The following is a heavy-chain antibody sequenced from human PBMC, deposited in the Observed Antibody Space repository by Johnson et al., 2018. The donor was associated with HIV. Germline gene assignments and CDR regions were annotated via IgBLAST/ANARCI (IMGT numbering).Heavy chain of an antibody. CDR3: TRIHVRYDSRGFYYDDACDI. V-gene: IGHV3-53*01. CDR2: IYSGGST. D-gene: IGHD3-22*01. J-gene: IGHJ3*02. Sequence: VQLVESGGGLIQPGGSLRLSCAASGFTVSSNYMSWVRQAPGTGLEWVSVIYSGGSTYYADSVKGRFTISRDNAKNSLYLQMNSLRAEDTALYYCTRIHVRYDSRGFYYDDACDIWGQGTMVIVSS. CDR1: GFTVSSNY.